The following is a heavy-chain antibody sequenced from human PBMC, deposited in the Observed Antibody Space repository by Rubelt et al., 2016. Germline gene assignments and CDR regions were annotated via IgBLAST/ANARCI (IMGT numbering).Heavy chain of an antibody. V-gene: IGHV3-15*01. CDR1: GFTFSDAW. CDR2: IKHQPDGGTT. D-gene: IGHD5-24*01. CDR3: TTASPEIDY. Sequence: GSGGGLVKPGGSLRLSCAASGFTFSDAWMSWVRQAPGKGLEWVGRIKHQPDGGTTDYAAPVKGRFTISRDDSKDMLYLQMNSLKIEDTAVYYCTTASPEIDYWGQGILVTVSS. J-gene: IGHJ4*02.